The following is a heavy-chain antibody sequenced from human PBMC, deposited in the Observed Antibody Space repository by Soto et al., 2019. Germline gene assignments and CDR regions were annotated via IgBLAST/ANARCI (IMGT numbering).Heavy chain of an antibody. Sequence: GESLKISCKVSGYSFTSYWIGWVRQMPGKGLEWMGLIYPGDSDTRYSPSFQGQVTISADKSISTAYLQWSSLKASDTAMYYCAGGGVRGVITRTRDYYGMDVWGQGTTVTVS. CDR3: AGGGVRGVITRTRDYYGMDV. CDR2: IYPGDSDT. V-gene: IGHV5-51*01. CDR1: GYSFTSYW. J-gene: IGHJ6*02. D-gene: IGHD3-10*01.